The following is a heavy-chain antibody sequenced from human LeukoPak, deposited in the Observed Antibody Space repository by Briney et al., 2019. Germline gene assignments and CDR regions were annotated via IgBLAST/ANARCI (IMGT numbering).Heavy chain of an antibody. CDR2: ISYDGTNK. CDR1: GFTFSSYA. V-gene: IGHV3-30-3*01. CDR3: ARGGYFFDY. J-gene: IGHJ4*02. Sequence: GRSLRLSCVASGFTFSSYAMHWVRQAPGRGLEWVAVISYDGTNKYHANSVKGRFTISRDNAKNTLYLQMNSLRAEDTAVYYCARGGYFFDYWGQGTLVTVSS. D-gene: IGHD2/OR15-2a*01.